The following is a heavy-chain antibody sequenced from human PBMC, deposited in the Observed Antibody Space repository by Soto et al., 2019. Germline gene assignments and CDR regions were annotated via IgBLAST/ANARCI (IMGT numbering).Heavy chain of an antibody. D-gene: IGHD1-7*01. CDR1: GFTFTSSA. CDR3: AAEMSETGTTDYYYYGMDV. Sequence: SVKVSCKASGFTFTSSAVQWVRQARGQRLEWIGWIVVGSGNTNYAQKFQERVTITRDMSTSTAYMELSSLRSEDTAVYYCAAEMSETGTTDYYYYGMDVWGQGTTVTVSS. V-gene: IGHV1-58*01. J-gene: IGHJ6*02. CDR2: IVVGSGNT.